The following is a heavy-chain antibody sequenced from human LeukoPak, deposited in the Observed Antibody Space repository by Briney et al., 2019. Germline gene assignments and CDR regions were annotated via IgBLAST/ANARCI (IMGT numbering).Heavy chain of an antibody. CDR2: IKQDGSEK. CDR3: ARCNYDILTGYYPSYYFDY. J-gene: IGHJ4*02. Sequence: PGGSLRLSCAASGFTFSSYWMSWVRQAPGKGLEWVANIKQDGSEKYYVDSVKGRFTISRENAKNSLYLQMNSLRAEDTAVYYCARCNYDILTGYYPSYYFDYWGQGTLVTVSS. D-gene: IGHD3-9*01. CDR1: GFTFSSYW. V-gene: IGHV3-7*03.